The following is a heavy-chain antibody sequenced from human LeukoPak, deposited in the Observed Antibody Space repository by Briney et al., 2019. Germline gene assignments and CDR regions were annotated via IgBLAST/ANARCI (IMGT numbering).Heavy chain of an antibody. J-gene: IGHJ5*02. CDR2: INPNSGGT. CDR3: ARAPKTNWFDP. V-gene: IGHV1-2*02. Sequence: ASVKVSCKASGYTFTAYYMHWVRQAPGQGLEWMGWINPNSGGTYYAQKFQGRITMTRDTSISTAYMEPSSLRSDDTAVYFCARAPKTNWFDPWGQGTLVTVSS. CDR1: GYTFTAYY.